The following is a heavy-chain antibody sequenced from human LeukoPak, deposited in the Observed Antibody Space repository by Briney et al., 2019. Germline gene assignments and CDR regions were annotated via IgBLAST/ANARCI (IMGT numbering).Heavy chain of an antibody. CDR3: ARDCSSTSCSDY. J-gene: IGHJ4*02. Sequence: ASVKVSCKASGGTFSSYAISWVRQAPGQGLEWMEWINPNSGGTNYAQKFQGRVTMTRDTSISTAYMELSRLRSDDTAVYYCARDCSSTSCSDYWGQGTLVTVSS. V-gene: IGHV1-2*02. CDR2: INPNSGGT. CDR1: GGTFSSYA. D-gene: IGHD2-2*01.